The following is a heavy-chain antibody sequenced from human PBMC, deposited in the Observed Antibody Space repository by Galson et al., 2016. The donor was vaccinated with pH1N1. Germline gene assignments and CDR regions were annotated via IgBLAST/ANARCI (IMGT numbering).Heavy chain of an antibody. V-gene: IGHV4-38-2*01. CDR2: IWHSGNT. CDR1: GYSLSSNYY. CDR3: ARLRWEFLRGPDIDIFYFDY. J-gene: IGHJ4*02. Sequence: LSLPCGVSGYSLSSNYYGAWIRQPPGKGLEWIGSIWHSGNTYYNPSLQSRVTISLDTSKNYFSLNLNSVTAAATAAYYCARLRWEFLRGPDIDIFYFDYWGQGTLVTVSS. D-gene: IGHD1-26*01.